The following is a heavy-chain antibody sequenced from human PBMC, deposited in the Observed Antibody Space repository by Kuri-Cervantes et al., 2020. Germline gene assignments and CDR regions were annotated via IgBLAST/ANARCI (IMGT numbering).Heavy chain of an antibody. Sequence: ASVKVSCKVSGYTLTELSMHWVRQAPGKGLEWMGGFDPEGGETIYAQKFQGRVTMTEDTSTDTAYMELSSLRSEDTAVYYCATCTVRGVPGYYYYGMDVWGQGTTVTVSS. V-gene: IGHV1-24*01. CDR1: GYTLTELS. CDR3: ATCTVRGVPGYYYYGMDV. CDR2: FDPEGGET. D-gene: IGHD3-10*01. J-gene: IGHJ6*02.